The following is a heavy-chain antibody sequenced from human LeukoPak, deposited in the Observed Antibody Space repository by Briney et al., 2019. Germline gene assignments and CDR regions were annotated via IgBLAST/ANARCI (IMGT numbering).Heavy chain of an antibody. V-gene: IGHV1-69*13. J-gene: IGHJ6*03. CDR3: AREARFGEDYYYYMDV. CDR1: GGTFSSHA. D-gene: IGHD3-10*01. CDR2: IIPIFGTA. Sequence: EASVKVSCKASGGTFSSHAISWVRQAPGQGLEWMGGIIPIFGTANYAQKFQGRVTITADESTSTAYMELSSLRSEDTAVYYCAREARFGEDYYYYMDVWGKGTTVTVSS.